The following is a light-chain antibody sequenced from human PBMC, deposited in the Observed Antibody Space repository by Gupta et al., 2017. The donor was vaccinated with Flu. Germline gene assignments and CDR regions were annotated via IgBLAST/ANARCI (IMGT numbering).Light chain of an antibody. V-gene: IGLV4-60*03. CDR3: ETWDSNTPSV. Sequence: KLTCSLRSGHSSYMIAGHHQQQGKAPRDSRKLEGSGSYNQGSGVPDRSSGSSSGADRYLTISNLHSEEEADYYCETWDSNTPSVFGGGTKLTVL. CDR2: LEGSGSY. J-gene: IGLJ3*02. CDR1: SGHSSYM.